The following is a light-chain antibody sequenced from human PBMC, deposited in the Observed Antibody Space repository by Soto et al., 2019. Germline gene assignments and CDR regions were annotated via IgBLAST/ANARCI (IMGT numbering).Light chain of an antibody. J-gene: IGKJ1*01. Sequence: VLTQSPATLSLSPGERATLSCRASENVRTFVDWYQQKPGQAPRLLIYGASNRATDIPARFSGSVSGTDFTLTISNLEPADFAVYYCQQHSHWPPWTFGQGTRVEIQ. CDR1: ENVRTF. CDR3: QQHSHWPPWT. CDR2: GAS. V-gene: IGKV3-11*01.